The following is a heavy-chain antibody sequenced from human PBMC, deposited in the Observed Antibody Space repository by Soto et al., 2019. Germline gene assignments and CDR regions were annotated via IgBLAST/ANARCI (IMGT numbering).Heavy chain of an antibody. D-gene: IGHD4-17*01. CDR2: IYHSGST. V-gene: IGHV4-4*02. CDR1: SGSIGSSNW. CDR3: ARVKRGYGDYYFDY. J-gene: IGHJ4*02. Sequence: SETLSLTCAVPSGSIGSSNWWSWVRQPPGKGLEWIGEIYHSGSTNYNPSLKSRVTISVDKSKNQFSLKLSSVTAADTAVYYCARVKRGYGDYYFDYWGQGTLVTVSS.